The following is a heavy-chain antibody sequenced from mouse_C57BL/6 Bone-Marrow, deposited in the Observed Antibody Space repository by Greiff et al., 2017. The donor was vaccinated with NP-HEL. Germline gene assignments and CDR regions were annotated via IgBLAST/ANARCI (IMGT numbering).Heavy chain of an antibody. J-gene: IGHJ3*01. Sequence: VQLQQSGAELVKPGASVKISCKASGYAFSSYWMNWVKQRPGKGLEWIGQLYPGDGDTNYNGKFKGKATLTADKSSSTAYMQLSSLTSEDSAVYFRSITTVVAHWGQGTLVTVSA. CDR3: SITTVVAH. V-gene: IGHV1-80*01. CDR1: GYAFSSYW. CDR2: LYPGDGDT. D-gene: IGHD1-1*01.